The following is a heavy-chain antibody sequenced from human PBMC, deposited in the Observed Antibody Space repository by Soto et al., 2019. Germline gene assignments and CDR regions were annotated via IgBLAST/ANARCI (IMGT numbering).Heavy chain of an antibody. CDR3: ARDGSGGAWGWFDP. CDR2: IWYDGSNK. D-gene: IGHD3-10*01. J-gene: IGHJ5*02. CDR1: GYTFIRYG. Sequence: QVQLVESGGGVVQPGMSLRLSCAASGYTFIRYGIHWVRQAPGKGLEWVAVIWYDGSNKYYADSVKGRFTISRDNSKNTVFLQMDSLRVEDTALYYCARDGSGGAWGWFDPWGQGTLVSVSS. V-gene: IGHV3-33*01.